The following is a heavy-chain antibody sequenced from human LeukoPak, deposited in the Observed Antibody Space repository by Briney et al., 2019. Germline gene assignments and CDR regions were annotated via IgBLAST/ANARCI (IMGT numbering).Heavy chain of an antibody. CDR1: GFTFSSYS. V-gene: IGHV3-21*01. Sequence: KPGGSLRLSCAASGFTFSSYSMNWVRQAPGKGLEWVSSISPSSDYIYYADSMKGRFTISRDNAKTSLYLQMNSLRAGDTAVYYCSRGGTDDPFNYWGQGTLVTVSS. J-gene: IGHJ4*02. D-gene: IGHD1-1*01. CDR3: SRGGTDDPFNY. CDR2: ISPSSDYI.